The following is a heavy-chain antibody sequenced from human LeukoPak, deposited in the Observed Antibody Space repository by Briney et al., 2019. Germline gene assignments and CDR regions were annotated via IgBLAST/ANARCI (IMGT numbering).Heavy chain of an antibody. CDR1: GFTFSTFA. J-gene: IGHJ3*02. D-gene: IGHD3-3*01. CDR2: ISGSGDTT. Sequence: SGGSLRLSCTASGFTFSTFAMGWVRQAPGKGLQWVSGISGSGDTTYYADSVKGRFTISRDNAKNSLYLQMNSLRAEDTAVYYCARAGIPFWDFWSGLQTDYEAFDIWGQGTMVTVSS. CDR3: ARAGIPFWDFWSGLQTDYEAFDI. V-gene: IGHV3-23*01.